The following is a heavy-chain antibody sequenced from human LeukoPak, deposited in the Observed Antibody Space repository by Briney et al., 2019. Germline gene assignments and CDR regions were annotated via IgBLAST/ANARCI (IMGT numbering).Heavy chain of an antibody. J-gene: IGHJ4*02. D-gene: IGHD3-9*01. V-gene: IGHV3-21*01. CDR3: ARGRTVLRYFDWLLSAPDY. Sequence: GGSLRLSCAASGFTFSSYSMNWVRQAPGKGLEWVSSISSSSSYIYYADSVKGRFTISRDNAKNSLYLQMNSLRAEDTAVYYCARGRTVLRYFDWLLSAPDYWGQGTLVTVSS. CDR1: GFTFSSYS. CDR2: ISSSSSYI.